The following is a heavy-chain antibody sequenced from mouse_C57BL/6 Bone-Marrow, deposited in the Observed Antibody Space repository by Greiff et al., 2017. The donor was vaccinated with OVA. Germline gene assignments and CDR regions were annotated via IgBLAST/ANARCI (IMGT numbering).Heavy chain of an antibody. J-gene: IGHJ1*03. V-gene: IGHV14-4*01. CDR1: GFNIKDDY. CDR2: IDPENGET. CDR3: TTFGSSLYWYFDV. Sequence: LVESGAELVRPGASVKLSCTASGFNIKDDYMHWVKQRPEQGLEWIGWIDPENGETEYASKFQGKATITADTSSNTAYLQLSSLTSEDTAVYYCTTFGSSLYWYFDVWGTGTTVTVSS. D-gene: IGHD1-1*01.